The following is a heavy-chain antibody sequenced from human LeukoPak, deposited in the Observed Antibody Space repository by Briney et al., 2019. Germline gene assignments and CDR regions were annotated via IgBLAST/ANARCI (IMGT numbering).Heavy chain of an antibody. D-gene: IGHD1-26*01. J-gene: IGHJ4*02. CDR1: GFTFSSYA. V-gene: IGHV3-23*01. Sequence: PGGSLRLSCAASGFTFSSYAMGWVRQAPGKGLEWVSTVNESGGRTYYADSVKGRFTMSIDNSKNTLYLQMNSLRVEDTAIYYCAKEGRPNSGGGFFDYWGQGTRVTVSS. CDR3: AKEGRPNSGGGFFDY. CDR2: VNESGGRT.